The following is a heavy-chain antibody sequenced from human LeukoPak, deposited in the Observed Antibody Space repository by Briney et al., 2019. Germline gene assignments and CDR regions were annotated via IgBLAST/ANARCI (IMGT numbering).Heavy chain of an antibody. D-gene: IGHD3-9*01. J-gene: IGHJ4*02. CDR3: ARERGYYDILTGYYYFDY. Sequence: GGSLRLSCAASGFTVSSNYMSWARQAPGKGLEWVSVIYSGGSTYYADSVKGRFTISRDNSKNTLYLQMNSLRAEDTAVYYCARERGYYDILTGYYYFDYWGQGTLVTVSS. V-gene: IGHV3-66*02. CDR1: GFTVSSNY. CDR2: IYSGGST.